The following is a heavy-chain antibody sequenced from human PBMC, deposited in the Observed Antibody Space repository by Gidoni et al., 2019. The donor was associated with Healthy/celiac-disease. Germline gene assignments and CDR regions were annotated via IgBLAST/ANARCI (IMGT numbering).Heavy chain of an antibody. J-gene: IGHJ6*02. CDR2: IDWDDDK. Sequence: QVTLRESGPALVKPTQTLTLTCTFSGFSLSTSGMCVSWIRQPPGKALEWLALIDWDDDKYYSTSLKTRLTISKDTSKNQVVLTMTNMDPVDTATYYCARIPRIAVAGTASYYYYYYGMDVWGQGTTVTVSS. D-gene: IGHD6-19*01. CDR1: GFSLSTSGMC. V-gene: IGHV2-70*01. CDR3: ARIPRIAVAGTASYYYYYYGMDV.